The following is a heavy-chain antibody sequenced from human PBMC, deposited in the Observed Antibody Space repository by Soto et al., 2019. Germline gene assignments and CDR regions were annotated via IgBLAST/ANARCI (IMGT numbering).Heavy chain of an antibody. J-gene: IGHJ3*02. CDR3: ARDSGPTIFGVVIGSADAFDI. V-gene: IGHV3-11*01. Sequence: PGGSLRLSCAASGFTFSDYYMSWIRQAPGKGLEWVSYISSSGSTIYYADSVKGRFTISRDNARNSLYLQMNSLRAEDTAVYYCARDSGPTIFGVVIGSADAFDIWGQGTMVTVSS. CDR1: GFTFSDYY. CDR2: ISSSGSTI. D-gene: IGHD3-3*01.